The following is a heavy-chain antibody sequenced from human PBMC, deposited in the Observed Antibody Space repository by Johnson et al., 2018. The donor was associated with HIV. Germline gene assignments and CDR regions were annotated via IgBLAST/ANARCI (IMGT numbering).Heavy chain of an antibody. Sequence: QVQLVESGGGLVQPGGSLRLSCAASGFTVSKYAMHWVRQAPGKGLEWVAVISFDGSNKYNADSVKGRFIISRDNSQNTLSLQMHSLRAEDTAVYYCARERARQELGLDGAFDIWGQGTTVSVS. J-gene: IGHJ3*02. CDR1: GFTVSKYA. CDR2: ISFDGSNK. V-gene: IGHV3-30*04. CDR3: ARERARQELGLDGAFDI. D-gene: IGHD6-13*01.